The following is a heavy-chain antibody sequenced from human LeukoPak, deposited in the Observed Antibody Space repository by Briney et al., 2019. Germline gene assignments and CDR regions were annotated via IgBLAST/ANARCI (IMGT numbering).Heavy chain of an antibody. CDR3: ARASFGEFCSDC. CDR2: IYSSGGG. V-gene: IGHV4-4*07. J-gene: IGHJ4*01. D-gene: IGHD3-10*01. CDR1: GGSISSYY. Sequence: SETLSLTCTVSGGSISSYYWNWIRQPAGKGLEWIGRIYSSGGGHYYPSLQSRVTMLVDTPKNQFSLKLGSLTAADTAVYYCARASFGEFCSDCWGHGTLVTVPS.